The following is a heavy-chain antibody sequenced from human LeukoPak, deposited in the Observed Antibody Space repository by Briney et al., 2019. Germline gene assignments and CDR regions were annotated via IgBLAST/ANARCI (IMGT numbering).Heavy chain of an antibody. CDR1: GGSISSYY. J-gene: IGHJ3*02. CDR3: ARLAYGGGPDAFDI. Sequence: PSETLSLTCTVSGGSISSYYWSWIRQPAGKGLEWIGHIYTTGSTNYNPSLKSRVTMSVDTSKNQFSLKLTSMTAADTAVYYCARLAYGGGPDAFDIWGQGTMVTVSS. CDR2: IYTTGST. V-gene: IGHV4-4*07. D-gene: IGHD4-23*01.